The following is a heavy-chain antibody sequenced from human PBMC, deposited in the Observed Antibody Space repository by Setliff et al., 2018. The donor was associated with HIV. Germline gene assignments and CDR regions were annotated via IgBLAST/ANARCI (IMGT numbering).Heavy chain of an antibody. V-gene: IGHV4-39*01. Sequence: PSETLSLTCTVSGGSISSSSYYWGWIRQPPGKGLEWIGSIYYRGSTYYNPSLKGRVTISVDTSKNQFSLKLNSVTAADTAVYYCARLTRIITAGHWGQGTLVTVSS. CDR3: ARLTRIITAGH. CDR1: GGSISSSSYY. D-gene: IGHD6-13*01. J-gene: IGHJ4*02. CDR2: IYYRGST.